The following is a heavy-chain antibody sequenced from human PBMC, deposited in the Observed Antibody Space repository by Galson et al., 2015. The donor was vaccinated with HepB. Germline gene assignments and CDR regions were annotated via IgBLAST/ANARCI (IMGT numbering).Heavy chain of an antibody. J-gene: IGHJ4*02. Sequence: SLRLSCAASGFTFSSYGMSWVRQAPGKGLEWVSVISGSGGSTYYADSVKGRFTISRDNSKNTLYLQMNSLRAEDTAVYYCAKAHGQYSSGWLDYWGQGTLVTVSS. V-gene: IGHV3-23*01. CDR2: ISGSGGST. D-gene: IGHD6-19*01. CDR3: AKAHGQYSSGWLDY. CDR1: GFTFSSYG.